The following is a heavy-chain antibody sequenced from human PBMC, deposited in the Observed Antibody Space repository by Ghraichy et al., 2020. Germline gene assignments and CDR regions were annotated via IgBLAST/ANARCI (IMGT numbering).Heavy chain of an antibody. Sequence: ASVKVSCKVSGYTLTELSMHWVRQAPGKGLEWMGGFDPEDGETIYAQKFQGRVTMTEDTSTDTAYMELSSLRSEDTAVYYCATVGWFGELGSFNYWGQGTLVTVSS. D-gene: IGHD3-10*01. CDR2: FDPEDGET. J-gene: IGHJ4*02. CDR1: GYTLTELS. V-gene: IGHV1-24*01. CDR3: ATVGWFGELGSFNY.